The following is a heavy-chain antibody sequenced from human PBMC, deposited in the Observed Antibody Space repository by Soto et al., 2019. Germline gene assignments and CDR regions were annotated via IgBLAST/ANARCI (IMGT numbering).Heavy chain of an antibody. CDR1: GFTFSRYD. Sequence: EVQLVESGGGLVQPGGSLRLSCAASGFTFSRYDMHWVSQPTGKGLEWVSAIGTLGDTYYPGSVKGRFTISRENAKKSLYLQMDSLRAGDTAVYYCARDATYGSGRGPDWYFDLWGRGTLVTVSS. V-gene: IGHV3-13*04. D-gene: IGHD3-10*01. J-gene: IGHJ2*01. CDR2: IGTLGDT. CDR3: ARDATYGSGRGPDWYFDL.